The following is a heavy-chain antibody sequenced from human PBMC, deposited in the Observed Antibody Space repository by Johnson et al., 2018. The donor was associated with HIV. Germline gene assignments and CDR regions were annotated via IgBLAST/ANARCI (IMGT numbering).Heavy chain of an antibody. D-gene: IGHD3-10*01. J-gene: IGHJ3*02. Sequence: MLLVESGGGLVQPGGSLRLSCAASGFTVSTYHMSWVRQAPGKRLAWVSVIYDGGRTYYGDSVQGRFTITGDTSKNRLHLEMTSLRAEATAMYYCARGTIRMFRGVIGFDNWGRGTMVTASS. CDR3: ARGTIRMFRGVIGFDN. CDR2: IYDGGRT. CDR1: GFTVSTYH. V-gene: IGHV3-66*01.